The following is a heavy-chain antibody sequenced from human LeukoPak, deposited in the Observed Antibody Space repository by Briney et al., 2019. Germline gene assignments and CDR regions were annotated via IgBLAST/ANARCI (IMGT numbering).Heavy chain of an antibody. CDR2: INPNSGGT. J-gene: IGHJ4*02. Sequence: GASVKVSCKASGYTFTGYYMHWVRQAPGQGLERMGWINPNSGGTNYAQKFQGRVTMTRDTSISTAYMELSRLRSDDTAVYYCARGRGITMVRGGRGNDYWGQGTLVTVSS. V-gene: IGHV1-2*02. CDR3: ARGRGITMVRGGRGNDY. CDR1: GYTFTGYY. D-gene: IGHD3-10*01.